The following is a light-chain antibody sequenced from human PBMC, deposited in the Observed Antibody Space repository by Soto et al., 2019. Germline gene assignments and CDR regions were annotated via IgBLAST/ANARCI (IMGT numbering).Light chain of an antibody. J-gene: IGLJ2*01. CDR2: EVS. V-gene: IGLV2-18*02. Sequence: QSALTQPPSVSGSPGQSVTISCTGTSSDVGSYKRVSWYHQPPGTAHKLMIYEVSNRPSGVPDRLSGSKSGNTASLSISGLQAEDESDYYCSSYTSSSTLVFGGGTKLAVL. CDR3: SSYTSSSTLV. CDR1: SSDVGSYKR.